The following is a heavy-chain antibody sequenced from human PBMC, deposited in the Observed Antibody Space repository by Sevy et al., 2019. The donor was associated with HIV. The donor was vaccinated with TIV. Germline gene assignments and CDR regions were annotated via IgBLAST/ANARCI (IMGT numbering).Heavy chain of an antibody. CDR2: IDQDGRI. V-gene: IGHV4-34*01. Sequence: SETLSLTCAVYGGSSSTYYCTWIRQPPGKELEWIGEIDQDGRINFNPSLKSRVTLSVDTSKSQFSLKLTSVTAADTAVYFCARHHYGPGSSFYYYGMDVWGQGTTVTVSS. J-gene: IGHJ6*02. CDR1: GGSSSTYY. D-gene: IGHD3-10*01. CDR3: ARHHYGPGSSFYYYGMDV.